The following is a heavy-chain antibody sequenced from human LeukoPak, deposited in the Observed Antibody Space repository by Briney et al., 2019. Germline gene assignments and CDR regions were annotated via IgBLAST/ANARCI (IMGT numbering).Heavy chain of an antibody. V-gene: IGHV1-18*04. CDR2: ISAYNGNT. CDR1: GYTFTGYY. Sequence: ASVKVSCKASGYTFTGYYMHWVRQAPGQGLEWMGWISAYNGNTNYAQKLQGRVTMTTDTSTSTAYMELRSLRSDDTAVYYCARDWGDTYYDILTGYYGGFDYWGQGTLVTVSS. D-gene: IGHD3-9*01. J-gene: IGHJ4*02. CDR3: ARDWGDTYYDILTGYYGGFDY.